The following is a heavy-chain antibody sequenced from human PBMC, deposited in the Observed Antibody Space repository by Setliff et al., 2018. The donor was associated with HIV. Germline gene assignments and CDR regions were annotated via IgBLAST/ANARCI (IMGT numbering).Heavy chain of an antibody. J-gene: IGHJ6*03. Sequence: PGGSLRLSCAASGFSFSSYGMNWVRQAPGRGLEWVSYISSTSSNIYYVDSVEGRFTISRDNADNSLYLQMNSLRAEDTAVYYCAREIRAGDYPPYNYYFYMDVWGKGTTVTVSS. V-gene: IGHV3-48*01. D-gene: IGHD4-17*01. CDR1: GFSFSSYG. CDR2: ISSTSSNI. CDR3: AREIRAGDYPPYNYYFYMDV.